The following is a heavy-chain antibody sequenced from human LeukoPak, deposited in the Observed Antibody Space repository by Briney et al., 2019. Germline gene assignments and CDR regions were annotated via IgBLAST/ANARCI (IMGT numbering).Heavy chain of an antibody. CDR3: AREGSTTVTTGYYYMDV. CDR1: GFTFSSYA. V-gene: IGHV3-7*01. J-gene: IGHJ6*03. D-gene: IGHD4-17*01. Sequence: PGGSLRLSCAASGFTFSSYAMSWVRQAPGKVLEWVANIKQDGSEKYYVDSVKGRFTISRDNAKNSLYLQMNSLRAEDTAVYYCAREGSTTVTTGYYYMDVWGKGTTVTVSS. CDR2: IKQDGSEK.